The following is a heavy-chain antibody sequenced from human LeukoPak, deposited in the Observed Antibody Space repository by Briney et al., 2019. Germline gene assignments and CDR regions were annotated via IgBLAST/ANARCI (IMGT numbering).Heavy chain of an antibody. CDR1: GGSISSVSYY. D-gene: IGHD6-19*01. CDR3: ARDRSKQWLSWYFDL. V-gene: IGHV4-61*02. J-gene: IGHJ2*01. Sequence: SETLSLTCTVSGGSISSVSYYWSWIRQPAGKGLEWIGRIYTSGSTNYNPSLKSRVTISVDTSTNQFSLKLSSVTAADTAVYYCARDRSKQWLSWYFDLWGRGTLVTVSS. CDR2: IYTSGST.